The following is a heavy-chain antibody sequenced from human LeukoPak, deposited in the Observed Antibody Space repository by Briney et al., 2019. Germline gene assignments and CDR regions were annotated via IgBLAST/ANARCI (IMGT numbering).Heavy chain of an antibody. CDR2: INPSGGST. CDR3: ARSVTATHLGDY. CDR1: GYTFTSYY. J-gene: IGHJ4*02. D-gene: IGHD2-21*02. Sequence: ASVKVSCKASGYTFTSYYMHWVRQAPGQGLEWMGIINPSGGSTSYAQKFQGRVTMTRDMSTSTVYMELSSLRSEDTAVYYCARSVTATHLGDYWGQGTLVTVSS. V-gene: IGHV1-46*01.